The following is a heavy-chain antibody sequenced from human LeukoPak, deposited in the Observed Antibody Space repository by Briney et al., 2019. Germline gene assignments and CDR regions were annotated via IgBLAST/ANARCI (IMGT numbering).Heavy chain of an antibody. CDR1: GGSISSSSYF. Sequence: SETLSLTCTVSGGSISSSSYFWGWIRQPPGKGLEWTGSIFYSGSTYYNPSLNSRVTISIDTSKNQFSLRLSSVTAADTAVYYCARQMNTVTADYWGQGTLVTVSS. CDR2: IFYSGST. CDR3: ARQMNTVTADY. J-gene: IGHJ4*02. D-gene: IGHD4-17*01. V-gene: IGHV4-39*01.